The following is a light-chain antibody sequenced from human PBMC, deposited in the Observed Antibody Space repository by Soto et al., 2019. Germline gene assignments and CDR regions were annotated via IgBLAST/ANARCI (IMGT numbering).Light chain of an antibody. Sequence: DIQMTQSPSSLSASVGHRVTITCRASQSISSHLHWYQQKPGRAPKLLIYFASSLQSGVPSRFSGSGSGTDFTLTISSLQPEDFATYYCQQGYSIPLTFGGGTKVEIK. CDR3: QQGYSIPLT. J-gene: IGKJ4*01. CDR2: FAS. CDR1: QSISSH. V-gene: IGKV1-39*01.